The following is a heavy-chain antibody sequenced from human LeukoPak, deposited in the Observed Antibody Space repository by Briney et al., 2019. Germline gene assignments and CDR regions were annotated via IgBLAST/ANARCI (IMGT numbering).Heavy chain of an antibody. J-gene: IGHJ4*02. CDR1: GYTFTSYY. CDR3: ARGSPDYGDFTNDLDY. V-gene: IGHV1-46*01. D-gene: IGHD4-17*01. Sequence: GASVKVCCKASGYTFTSYYMHWVRQAPGQGLEWMGRINPSGGSTSYAQKFQGRVTMTTDTSTSTAYMELSSLRSEDTAVYYCARGSPDYGDFTNDLDYWGQGTLVTVSS. CDR2: INPSGGST.